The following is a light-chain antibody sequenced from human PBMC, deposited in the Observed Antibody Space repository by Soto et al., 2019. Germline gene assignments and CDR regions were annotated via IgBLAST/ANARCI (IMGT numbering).Light chain of an antibody. CDR2: GAS. CDR1: QSVSRI. Sequence: EIVMTQSPATLSVSPGESTTLSCRASQSVSRILAWYQQKPGQATRLLIYGASTRATGIPVRFSGSGSGTEFTLTISSLQSEDFAVYYCQQYDKWPPTFGQGTKVDIK. CDR3: QQYDKWPPT. V-gene: IGKV3-15*01. J-gene: IGKJ1*01.